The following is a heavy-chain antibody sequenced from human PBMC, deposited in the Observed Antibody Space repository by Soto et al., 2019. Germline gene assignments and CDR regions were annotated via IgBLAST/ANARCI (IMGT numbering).Heavy chain of an antibody. CDR1: GFTFDDYA. CDR2: ITWNSDRK. V-gene: IGHV3-9*01. J-gene: IGHJ5*02. CDR3: AKDLTRQLAYWLDP. Sequence: GGSLRLSCAASGFTFDDYAMHWVRQAPGKGLEWVSGITWNSDRKTYTGSVKGRFTISRDNAKNSLYLTLTSLTSDDTALYYCAKDLTRQLAYWLDPWGQGTQVTVSS. D-gene: IGHD6-6*01.